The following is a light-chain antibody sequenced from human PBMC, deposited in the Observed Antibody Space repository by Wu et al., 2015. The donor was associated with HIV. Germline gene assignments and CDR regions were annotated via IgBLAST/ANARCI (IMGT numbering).Light chain of an antibody. CDR1: QSVSSN. CDR3: QQYNNWPPLT. Sequence: EIVMTQSPATLSVSPGERATLSCRASQSVSSNLAWYQQKLGQAPRLLIYGASTRATGIPARFSGSGSGTEFTLTISSLQSEDFAVYYCQQYNNWPPLTFGGGTKV. CDR2: GAS. V-gene: IGKV3-15*01. J-gene: IGKJ4*01.